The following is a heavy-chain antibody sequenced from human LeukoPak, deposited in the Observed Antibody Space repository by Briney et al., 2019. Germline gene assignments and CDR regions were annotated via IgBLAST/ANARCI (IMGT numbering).Heavy chain of an antibody. V-gene: IGHV3-21*01. J-gene: IGHJ4*02. Sequence: GGSLRLSCAASGFTFSTYSMNWVRQAPGKGLEWVSSISYGSTSIYYADSLKGRFTISRDNAKNSLYLQMNSLRAEDTAVYYCARVPYSNGWYWVDYWGQGTLVTVSS. CDR1: GFTFSTYS. CDR3: ARVPYSNGWYWVDY. D-gene: IGHD6-19*01. CDR2: ISYGSTSI.